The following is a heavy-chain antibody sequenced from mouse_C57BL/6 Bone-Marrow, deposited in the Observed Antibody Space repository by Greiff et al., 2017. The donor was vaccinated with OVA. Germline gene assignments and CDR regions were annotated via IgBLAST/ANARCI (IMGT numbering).Heavy chain of an antibody. CDR2: INPSSGYT. Sequence: QVQLKESGAELARPGASVKMSCKASGYTFPSYTMHWVKQRPGQGLEWIGYINPSSGYTKYNQKFKDKATLTADKSSSTAYIQLSSLTSEDSAVYYCAIEDGNWFAYWGQGTLVTVSA. J-gene: IGHJ3*01. V-gene: IGHV1-4*01. CDR3: AIEDGNWFAY. D-gene: IGHD2-1*01. CDR1: GYTFPSYT.